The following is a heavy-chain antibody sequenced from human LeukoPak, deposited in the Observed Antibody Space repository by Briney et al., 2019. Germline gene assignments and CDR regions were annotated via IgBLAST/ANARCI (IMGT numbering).Heavy chain of an antibody. CDR3: ARDWSIYDFWSGLQDY. J-gene: IGHJ4*02. CDR2: ISSSSSYI. CDR1: GFTFSSYS. D-gene: IGHD3-3*01. Sequence: PGGSLRLSCAASGFTFSSYSMNWVRQAPGKGLEWVSSISSSSSYIYYADSVKGRFTISRDNAKNSLYLQMNSLRAEDTAVYYCARDWSIYDFWSGLQDYWGQGTLVTVSS. V-gene: IGHV3-21*01.